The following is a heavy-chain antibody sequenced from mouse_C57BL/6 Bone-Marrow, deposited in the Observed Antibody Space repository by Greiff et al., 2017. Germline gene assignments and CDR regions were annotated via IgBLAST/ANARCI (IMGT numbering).Heavy chain of an antibody. V-gene: IGHV1-31*01. J-gene: IGHJ1*03. D-gene: IGHD1-1*01. Sequence: VQLKQSGPELVKPGASVKISCKASGYSFTGYYMHWVKQSHGNILDWIGYIYPYNGVSSYNQKFKGKATLTVDKSSSTAYMELRSLTSEDSAVYYCARFYYYGSSLYWYFDVWGTGTTVTVSS. CDR2: IYPYNGVS. CDR1: GYSFTGYY. CDR3: ARFYYYGSSLYWYFDV.